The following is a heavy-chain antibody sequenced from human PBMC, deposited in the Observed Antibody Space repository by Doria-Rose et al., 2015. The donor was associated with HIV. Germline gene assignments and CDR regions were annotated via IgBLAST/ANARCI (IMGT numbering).Heavy chain of an antibody. D-gene: IGHD6-13*01. V-gene: IGHV2-26*01. Sequence: QITLKESGPVLVKPTETLTLTCTVSGVSLSSPGMGVSWIRQPPGMALEWLSNIFSDDERSYNTSLKSRLTISRGTSKSQVVLTMTDMDPVDTATYYCVRIKSSRWYHKYYFDFWGQGTLVIVSA. CDR1: GVSLSSPGMG. CDR3: VRIKSSRWYHKYYFDF. CDR2: IFSDDER. J-gene: IGHJ4*02.